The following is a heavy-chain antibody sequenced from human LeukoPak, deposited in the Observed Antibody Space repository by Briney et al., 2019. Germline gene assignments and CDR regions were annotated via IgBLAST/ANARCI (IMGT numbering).Heavy chain of an antibody. CDR2: IYYRGST. J-gene: IGHJ4*02. CDR1: GGSISRSSYY. D-gene: IGHD3-10*01. CDR3: ASLWFGELFRSYFDS. V-gene: IGHV4-39*01. Sequence: SETLSLTCTVSGGSISRSSYYWGWIRQPPGKGLEWIGSIYYRGSTYYNPSLKSRVTISVDTSKNQFSLKLSSVTAADTAVYYCASLWFGELFRSYFDSWGQGTVVTVSS.